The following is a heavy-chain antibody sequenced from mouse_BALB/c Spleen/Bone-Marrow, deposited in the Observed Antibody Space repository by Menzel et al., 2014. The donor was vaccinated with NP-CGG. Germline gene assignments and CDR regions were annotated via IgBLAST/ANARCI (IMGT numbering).Heavy chain of an antibody. CDR3: ARDRAYYRYDGYYYAMDY. CDR2: ISDGGSYT. V-gene: IGHV5-4*02. CDR1: GLTFSDYY. Sequence: EVMLVESGGGLVKPGGSLKLSCAASGLTFSDYYMYWVRQTPEKRLEWVAIISDGGSYTYYPDSVKGRFTISRDNAKNNLYLQMSSLKSDDTAMYYCARDRAYYRYDGYYYAMDYWGQGTSVTVSS. D-gene: IGHD2-14*01. J-gene: IGHJ4*01.